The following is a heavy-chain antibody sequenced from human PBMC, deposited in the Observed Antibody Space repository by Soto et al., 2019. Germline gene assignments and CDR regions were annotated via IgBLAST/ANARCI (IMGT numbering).Heavy chain of an antibody. V-gene: IGHV1-2*04. CDR2: INPNSGGT. Sequence: ASVKVSCKASGYTFTGYYMHWVRQAPGQGLEWMGWINPNSGGTNYAQKFQGWVTMTRDTSISTAYMELSRLRSDDTAVYYCARGPPVGQLAYVAFDMGGKGKMVT. CDR3: ARGPPVGQLAYVAFDM. CDR1: GYTFTGYY. D-gene: IGHD6-6*01. J-gene: IGHJ3*02.